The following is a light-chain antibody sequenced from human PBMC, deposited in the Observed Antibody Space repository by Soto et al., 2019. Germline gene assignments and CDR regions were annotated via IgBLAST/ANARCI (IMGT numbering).Light chain of an antibody. V-gene: IGKV3-20*01. CDR3: QQCGSAPRT. CDR1: QSVSSSY. CDR2: GAS. Sequence: EIVLTQFPGTLSLSPGESATLSCRASQSVSSSYLAWYQQKPGQAPRVLIYGASSRASGIPDRFSGSGSGTDFTLSISRLEPEDFAVYYCQQCGSAPRTFGGGTRVEIK. J-gene: IGKJ4*01.